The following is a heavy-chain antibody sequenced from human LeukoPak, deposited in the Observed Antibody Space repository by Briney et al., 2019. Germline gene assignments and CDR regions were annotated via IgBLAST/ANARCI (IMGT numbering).Heavy chain of an antibody. CDR2: IHPSDSDT. Sequence: GESLKISCKGSGYSFTSYWIGWVRQMPGKGLEWMGIIHPSDSDTKYSPSFQGQITISADKSISTAYLQWNSLKASDSGIYYWARSPQFYGSGKGMDVWGQGTTVTVSS. D-gene: IGHD3-10*01. CDR1: GYSFTSYW. V-gene: IGHV5-51*01. CDR3: ARSPQFYGSGKGMDV. J-gene: IGHJ6*02.